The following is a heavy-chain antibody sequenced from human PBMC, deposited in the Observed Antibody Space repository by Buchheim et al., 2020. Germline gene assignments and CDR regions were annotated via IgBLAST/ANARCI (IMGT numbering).Heavy chain of an antibody. D-gene: IGHD1-26*01. J-gene: IGHJ4*02. V-gene: IGHV4-31*03. Sequence: QVQLQESGPGLVKPSQILSLTCTVSGDSISSSGHYWSWIRQHPGKGLEWIGNIYYSGSTDYNPSLKSRVTIPIDTSKNQFSLQLSSVTAADTAVYFCARGGGRDPLDYWGQGTL. CDR3: ARGGGRDPLDY. CDR1: GDSISSSGHY. CDR2: IYYSGST.